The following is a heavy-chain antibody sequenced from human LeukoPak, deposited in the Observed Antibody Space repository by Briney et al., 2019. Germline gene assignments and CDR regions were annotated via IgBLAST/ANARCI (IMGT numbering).Heavy chain of an antibody. J-gene: IGHJ4*02. CDR1: GGSISSYY. D-gene: IGHD6-6*01. V-gene: IGHV4-59*08. Sequence: PSETLSLTCTVSGGSISSYYWSWLRQPPGKGLEWIGYIYYSGSTNYNPSLKSRLTISVDTSNNQFSLKLSSVTAADTAVYYCATIAGSSSFWGQGTLVTVSS. CDR3: ATIAGSSSF. CDR2: IYYSGST.